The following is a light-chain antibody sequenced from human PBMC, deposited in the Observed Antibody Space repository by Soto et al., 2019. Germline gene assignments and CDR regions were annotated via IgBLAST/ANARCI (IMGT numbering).Light chain of an antibody. CDR3: QYYSEWTA. Sequence: EIVMTQSPDTLSVSPGERATLSCRASQSVSDNLAWYQQKPGQPPRLFIYGASTRATGVPSRFSGSGSRREFPLASSSLQSGDFAVYYCQYYSEWTAFGHGTRLEIK. V-gene: IGKV3-15*01. CDR1: QSVSDN. CDR2: GAS. J-gene: IGKJ5*01.